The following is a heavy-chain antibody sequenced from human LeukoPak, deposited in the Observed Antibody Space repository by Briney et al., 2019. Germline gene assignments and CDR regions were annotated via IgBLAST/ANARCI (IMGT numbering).Heavy chain of an antibody. V-gene: IGHV3-7*01. CDR2: IKQDGSEK. CDR3: ARAPGAIRITMVRGVVDY. J-gene: IGHJ4*02. D-gene: IGHD3-10*01. Sequence: GGSLRLSCAASGFTFSSYWMSWVRQAPGKGLEWVANIKQDGSEKYYVDSVKGRFTISRDNAKNSLYLQMNSLRAEDTAVYYCARAPGAIRITMVRGVVDYWGQGTLVTVSS. CDR1: GFTFSSYW.